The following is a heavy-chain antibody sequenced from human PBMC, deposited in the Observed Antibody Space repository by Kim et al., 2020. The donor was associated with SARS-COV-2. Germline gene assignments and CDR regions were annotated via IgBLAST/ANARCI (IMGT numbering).Heavy chain of an antibody. J-gene: IGHJ2*01. D-gene: IGHD5-18*01. V-gene: IGHV3-49*02. Sequence: KGRFTISRDDSKSIAYLQMNSLKTEDTAVYYCTRDPERGYSYGYHWYFDLWGRGTLVTVSS. CDR3: TRDPERGYSYGYHWYFDL.